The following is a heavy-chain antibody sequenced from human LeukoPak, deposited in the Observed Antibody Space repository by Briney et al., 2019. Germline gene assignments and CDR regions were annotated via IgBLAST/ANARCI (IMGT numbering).Heavy chain of an antibody. J-gene: IGHJ4*02. CDR1: GFTFSSYW. Sequence: GGSLRLSCAASGFTFSSYWMHWLRQAPGKGLVWFSRINTDGSSTSYAVSVKGRFTISRDNAKNTLYLQMNSLRAEDTAVYYCARAVPGYFFYYWGQGTLVTVSS. V-gene: IGHV3-74*01. CDR3: ARAVPGYFFYY. CDR2: INTDGSST. D-gene: IGHD3-9*01.